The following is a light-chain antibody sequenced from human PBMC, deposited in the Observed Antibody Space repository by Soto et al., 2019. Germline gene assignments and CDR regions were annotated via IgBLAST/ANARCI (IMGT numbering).Light chain of an antibody. CDR1: QSVSSN. V-gene: IGKV3D-15*01. CDR2: GAS. CDR3: QQYNNWPPDT. J-gene: IGKJ4*01. Sequence: EIVMTQSPATLSVSPGERATLSCRASQSVSSNLAWYQQKPGQAPRLLIYGASIRATGIPARFSGSGSGTEFTLTISSLQSEDFAVYYCQQYNNWPPDTFGGGTKVDIK.